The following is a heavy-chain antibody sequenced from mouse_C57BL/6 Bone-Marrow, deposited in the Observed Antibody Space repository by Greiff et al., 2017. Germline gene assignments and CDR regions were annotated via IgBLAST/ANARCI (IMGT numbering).Heavy chain of an antibody. J-gene: IGHJ3*01. V-gene: IGHV1-81*01. CDR3: ARGSNSAWFAY. CDR1: GYTFTSYG. Sequence: QVQLQQSGAELARPGASVKLSCKASGYTFTSYGISWVKQRTGQGLEWIGEIYPRSGNTYYNEKFKGKATLTVDKSSSTAYMQLSSLTSEDSAVYYCARGSNSAWFAYWGQGTLVTVSA. CDR2: IYPRSGNT. D-gene: IGHD2-5*01.